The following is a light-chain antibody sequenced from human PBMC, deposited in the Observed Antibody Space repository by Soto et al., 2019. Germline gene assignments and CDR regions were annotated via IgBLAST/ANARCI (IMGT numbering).Light chain of an antibody. CDR2: AAS. V-gene: IGKV3-15*01. Sequence: LTQSPATLSVSPGERATLSCRASQSISRNLAWYQQKPGQAPRLLIYAASTRATGLPARFSGSGSGTEFTLTISSLQSEDFAVYSCQQYNNWPLTFGQGTKVDI. J-gene: IGKJ1*01. CDR1: QSISRN. CDR3: QQYNNWPLT.